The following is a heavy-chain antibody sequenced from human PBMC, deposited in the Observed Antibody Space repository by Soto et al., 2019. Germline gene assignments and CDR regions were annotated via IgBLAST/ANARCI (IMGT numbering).Heavy chain of an antibody. CDR1: GDSVSSGSYY. D-gene: IGHD6-19*01. V-gene: IGHV4-61*01. CDR3: ARGDSSGWHYYGMDV. Sequence: QVQLQESGPGLVKPSETLSLTCTVSGDSVSSGSYYWSWIRQPPGKGLEWIGYINYSGSTNYNPSLKSRVAISVDTSKNQFSLNLRSVTAADTAVYYCARGDSSGWHYYGMDVWGQGTTVTVSS. J-gene: IGHJ6*02. CDR2: INYSGST.